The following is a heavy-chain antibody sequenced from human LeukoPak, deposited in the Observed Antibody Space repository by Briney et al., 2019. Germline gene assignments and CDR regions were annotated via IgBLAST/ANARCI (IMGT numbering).Heavy chain of an antibody. CDR3: IRDFRSGDL. V-gene: IGHV3-74*01. J-gene: IGHJ5*02. CDR1: GFTFSNYW. Sequence: AGGSLRLSCVASGFTFSNYWMHWVRQPPGKGPVWVSRIYVDGRTTNYADSVKGRFTISRDNAKNTVYLEMNSLSVEDTATYYCIRDFRSGDLWGQGTLVTVTS. CDR2: IYVDGRTT.